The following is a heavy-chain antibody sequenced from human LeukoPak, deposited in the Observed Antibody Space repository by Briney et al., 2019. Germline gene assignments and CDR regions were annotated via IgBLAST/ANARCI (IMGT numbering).Heavy chain of an antibody. CDR3: ARGVGTTSCSGCTYFDY. CDR2: IYSGGNT. CDR1: GFTVSTNY. Sequence: GGSLRLSCAASGFTVSTNYMSWVRQAPGKGLEWVSVIYSGGNTYYADSVRGRFTLSRDNSKNTPYLQMNSLRAEDTAVYYCARGVGTTSCSGCTYFDYWGQGSLVTVSS. D-gene: IGHD2-2*01. J-gene: IGHJ4*02. V-gene: IGHV3-66*01.